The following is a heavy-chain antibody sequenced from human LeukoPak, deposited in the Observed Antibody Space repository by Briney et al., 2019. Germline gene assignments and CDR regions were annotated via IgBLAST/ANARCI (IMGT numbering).Heavy chain of an antibody. CDR3: ARRGVTNWFDP. Sequence: SETLSLTCSVSDGSISSGNYYWSWIRQHPGEGLEWIGYIHSSGSARYNPSLRSRVTISVDTSNNQFSLKLSSVTAADTAVYYCARRGVTNWFDPWGQGTLVTVSS. CDR2: IHSSGSA. D-gene: IGHD3-10*01. J-gene: IGHJ5*02. CDR1: DGSISSGNYY. V-gene: IGHV4-31*03.